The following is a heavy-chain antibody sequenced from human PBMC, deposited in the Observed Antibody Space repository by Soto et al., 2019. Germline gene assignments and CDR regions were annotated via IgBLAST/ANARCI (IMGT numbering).Heavy chain of an antibody. CDR3: ARGAAAAGTDWFDA. V-gene: IGHV3-23*01. J-gene: IGHJ5*02. CDR1: GFTFIRYG. D-gene: IGHD6-13*01. CDR2: ITTTGRNT. Sequence: PGGSLRLSCAASGFTFIRYGMTWVRQAPGKGLEWVSGITTTGRNTYYAESVKGRFTISRDNSKNVVYLQMNSLRAEDTAVYYCARGAAAAGTDWFDAWGQGTLVIVSS.